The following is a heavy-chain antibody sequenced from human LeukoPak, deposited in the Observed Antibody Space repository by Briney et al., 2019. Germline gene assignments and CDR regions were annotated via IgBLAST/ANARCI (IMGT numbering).Heavy chain of an antibody. CDR3: AREHVLHYYCDY. D-gene: IGHD3-10*01. Sequence: GGSVNVSCKASVYTFTSYVISWVRQAPGQGGEGMGWISAYNGNTNNAQKLQGRVTMTPDTSTSTAYMGLRSVRFDETAVYYCAREHVLHYYCDYWGQGTVVSVSS. J-gene: IGHJ4*02. V-gene: IGHV1-18*01. CDR1: VYTFTSYV. CDR2: ISAYNGNT.